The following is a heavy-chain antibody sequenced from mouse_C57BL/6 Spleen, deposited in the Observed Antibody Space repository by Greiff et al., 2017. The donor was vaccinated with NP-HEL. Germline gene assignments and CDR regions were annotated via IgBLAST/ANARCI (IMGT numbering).Heavy chain of an antibody. J-gene: IGHJ3*01. CDR3: ASYYVSSYLAWFAY. Sequence: EVKLMESGGGLVKPGGSLKLSCAASGFTFSSYAMSWVRQTPEKRLEWVATISDGGSYTYYPDNVKGRFTISRDNAKNHLYLQMSHLKSEDTAMYDCASYYVSSYLAWFAYWGQGTLVTVSA. D-gene: IGHD1-1*01. CDR1: GFTFSSYA. V-gene: IGHV5-4*03. CDR2: ISDGGSYT.